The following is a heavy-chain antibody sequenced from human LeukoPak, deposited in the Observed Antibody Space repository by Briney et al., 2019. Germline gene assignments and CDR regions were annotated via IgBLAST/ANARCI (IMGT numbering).Heavy chain of an antibody. CDR1: GGSISSYY. V-gene: IGHV4-59*01. D-gene: IGHD2-15*01. J-gene: IGHJ6*03. CDR3: ARTPNVYYYYMDV. Sequence: PSETLSLTCTVSGGSISSYYWSWIRQPPGKGLEWIGYIYYSGSTNYNPSLKSRVTISVDTSKNQFSLKLSSVTAADTAVYYCARTPNVYYYYMDVWGEGTTVTVSS. CDR2: IYYSGST.